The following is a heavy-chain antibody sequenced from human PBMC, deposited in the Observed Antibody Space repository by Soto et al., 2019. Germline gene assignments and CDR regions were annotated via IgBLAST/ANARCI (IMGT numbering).Heavy chain of an antibody. CDR1: GCSISSSSYY. CDR2: IYYSGST. J-gene: IGHJ6*03. Sequence: SETRFLTCTVSGCSISSSSYYWGWILHPPGKGLEWIGSIYYSGSTYYNPSLKSRVTISVDTSKNQFSLKLSSVTAADTAVYYCARVVPSAEHYYYYMDVWGKGTTVTVSS. V-gene: IGHV4-39*01. CDR3: ARVVPSAEHYYYYMDV. D-gene: IGHD2-15*01.